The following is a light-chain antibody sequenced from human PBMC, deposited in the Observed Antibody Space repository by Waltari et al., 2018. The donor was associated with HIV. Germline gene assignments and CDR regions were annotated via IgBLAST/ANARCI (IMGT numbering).Light chain of an antibody. CDR1: QNIKNY. V-gene: IGKV1-39*01. J-gene: IGKJ5*01. CDR3: QQTYSASMT. CDR2: AAS. Sequence: DIQMTHSPSSLSASLGDAVTITWRASQNIKNYLNWYRQKPGGAPKLLIYAASNLQSGVPKRFRGGGSGTDFTLTINNLQPEDSALYICQQTYSASMTFGQGTRV.